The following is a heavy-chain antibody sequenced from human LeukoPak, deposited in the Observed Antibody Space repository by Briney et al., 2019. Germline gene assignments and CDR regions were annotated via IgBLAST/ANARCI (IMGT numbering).Heavy chain of an antibody. Sequence: GGSLRLSCEGSGFTFSNFWMSWVRQAPGKGLEWVANIKQDGSEKYYVDSVKGRFTISRDNAKNSLYLQMNSLRAEDTAVYYCARLVTREPFDYWGQGTLVTVSS. CDR3: ARLVTREPFDY. V-gene: IGHV3-7*01. D-gene: IGHD2-21*02. CDR2: IKQDGSEK. J-gene: IGHJ4*02. CDR1: GFTFSNFW.